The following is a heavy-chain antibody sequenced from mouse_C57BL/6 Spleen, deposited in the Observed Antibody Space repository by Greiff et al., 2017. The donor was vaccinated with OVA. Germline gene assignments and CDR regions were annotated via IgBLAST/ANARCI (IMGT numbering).Heavy chain of an antibody. CDR3: ARDYGSSFDY. Sequence: QVQLQQSGAELVRPGTSVKVSCKASGYAFTNYLIEWVKQRPGQGLEWIGVINPGSGGTNYNEKFKGKATLTADKSSSTAYMQLSSLTSEDSAVYFCARDYGSSFDYWGQGTTLTVSS. D-gene: IGHD1-1*01. J-gene: IGHJ2*01. V-gene: IGHV1-54*01. CDR2: INPGSGGT. CDR1: GYAFTNYL.